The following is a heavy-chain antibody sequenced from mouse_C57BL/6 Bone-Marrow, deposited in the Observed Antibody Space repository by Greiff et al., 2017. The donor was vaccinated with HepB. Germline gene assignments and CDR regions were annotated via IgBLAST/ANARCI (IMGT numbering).Heavy chain of an antibody. CDR3: TRDSYLYWYFDV. CDR2: IYPGNSDT. Sequence: VQLQQSGTVLARPGASVKMSCKTSGYTFTSYWMHWVKQRPGQGLEWIGAIYPGNSDTSYNQKFKGKAKLPAVTSASTAYMELSSLTNEDSAVYYCTRDSYLYWYFDVWGTGTTVTVSS. V-gene: IGHV1-5*01. D-gene: IGHD5-5*01. J-gene: IGHJ1*03. CDR1: GYTFTSYW.